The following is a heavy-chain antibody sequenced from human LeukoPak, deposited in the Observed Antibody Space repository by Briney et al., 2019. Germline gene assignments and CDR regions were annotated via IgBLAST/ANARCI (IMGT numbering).Heavy chain of an antibody. CDR3: ARDVEGYCSSTSCPLLFDP. J-gene: IGHJ5*02. D-gene: IGHD2-2*01. V-gene: IGHV1-18*04. CDR2: ISAYNGNT. Sequence: GASVKGSCTASGYTFTSYGISWVRQAPGQGLEWMGWISAYNGNTNYAQKLQGRVTMTTDTSTSTAYMELRSLRSDDTAVYYCARDVEGYCSSTSCPLLFDPWGQGTLVTVSS. CDR1: GYTFTSYG.